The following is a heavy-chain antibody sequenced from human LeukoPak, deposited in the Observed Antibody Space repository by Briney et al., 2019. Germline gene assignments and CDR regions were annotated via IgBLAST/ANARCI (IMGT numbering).Heavy chain of an antibody. CDR2: IWYDGTNK. CDR3: AKPYYYDNSGDSYTDTFDI. Sequence: PGRSLRLSCAASGFTFSSFGMHWVRQAPGKGLEWVAVIWYDGTNKYYADSVKGRFTISRDNSKNTLYLQMNSLRAEDTAVYYCAKPYYYDNSGDSYTDTFDIWGQGTMVTVSS. V-gene: IGHV3-33*06. D-gene: IGHD3-22*01. CDR1: GFTFSSFG. J-gene: IGHJ3*02.